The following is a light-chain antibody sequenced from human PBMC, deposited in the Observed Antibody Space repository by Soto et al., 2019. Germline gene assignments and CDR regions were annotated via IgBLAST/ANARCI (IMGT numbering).Light chain of an antibody. CDR1: QSITNY. Sequence: EIVLTQSPGTLSLSPGERATLSCRARQSITNYLAWYQQKPGQAPRLLIYDVSNRATGIPARFSGSGSGTDFTLTIGSLEPEDFAVYYCQQRSNWPQITFGQATRME. V-gene: IGKV3-11*01. J-gene: IGKJ5*01. CDR3: QQRSNWPQIT. CDR2: DVS.